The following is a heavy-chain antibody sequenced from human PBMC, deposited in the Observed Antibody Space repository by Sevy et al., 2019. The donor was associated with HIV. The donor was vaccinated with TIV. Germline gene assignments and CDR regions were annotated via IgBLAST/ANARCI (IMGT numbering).Heavy chain of an antibody. CDR3: ARERVYCSGGSCKPGGWFDP. D-gene: IGHD2-15*01. V-gene: IGHV1-2*02. CDR1: GYTFTGYY. CDR2: INPNSGGT. Sequence: ASVKVSCKASGYTFTGYYMHWVRQAPGQWLEWMGWINPNSGGTNYAQKFQGRVTMTRDTSISTAYMELSRLGSDDTAVYYCARERVYCSGGSCKPGGWFDPWGQGTLVTVSS. J-gene: IGHJ5*02.